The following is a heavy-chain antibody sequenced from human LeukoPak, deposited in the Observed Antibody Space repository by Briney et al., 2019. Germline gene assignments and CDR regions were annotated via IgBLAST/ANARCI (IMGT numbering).Heavy chain of an antibody. V-gene: IGHV1-8*03. CDR1: GYTFTSYD. D-gene: IGHD5-24*01. Sequence: GASVKVPCKASGYTFTSYDINWVRQATGQGLEWMGWMTPNSGYTGYAQKFQGRVTITRNTSITTAYMELSSLRFEDTAVYYCARGRDGYNFGYFDLWGRGTLVTVSS. CDR3: ARGRDGYNFGYFDL. J-gene: IGHJ2*01. CDR2: MTPNSGYT.